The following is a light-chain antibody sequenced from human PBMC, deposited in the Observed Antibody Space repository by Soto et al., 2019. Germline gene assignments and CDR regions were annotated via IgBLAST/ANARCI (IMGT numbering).Light chain of an antibody. Sequence: QSALTQPPSASGTPGQRVTISASGSSSNIGSNPVSWYQQRPGMAPKLLIYDNDERPSGVPVRFSGSKSATSASLAISGLQSEDEGDYYCATWDDSRNGYVFGPGTKVTVL. V-gene: IGLV1-44*01. CDR2: DND. CDR1: SSNIGSNP. J-gene: IGLJ1*01. CDR3: ATWDDSRNGYV.